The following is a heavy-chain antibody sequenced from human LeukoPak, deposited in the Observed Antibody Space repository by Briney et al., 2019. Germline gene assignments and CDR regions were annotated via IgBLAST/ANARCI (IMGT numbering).Heavy chain of an antibody. D-gene: IGHD4-11*01. CDR2: INPNSGGA. J-gene: IGHJ3*02. CDR1: GYTFTGYY. V-gene: IGHV1-2*02. CDR3: ARQRMTTVTKLDAFDI. Sequence: ASVKVSCKASGYTFTGYYMHWVRQAPGQGLEWMGWINPNSGGANYAQKFQGRVTMTRDTSISTAYMELSRLRSDDTAVYYCARQRMTTVTKLDAFDIWGQGTMVTVSS.